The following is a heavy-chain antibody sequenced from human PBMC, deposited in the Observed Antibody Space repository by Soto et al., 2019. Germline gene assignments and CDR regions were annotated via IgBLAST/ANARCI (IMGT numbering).Heavy chain of an antibody. D-gene: IGHD1-26*01. CDR2: IYYSRTT. CDR1: GYSISSSNW. J-gene: IGHJ4*02. Sequence: QVQLQESGPGLVKPSDTLSLTCAVSGYSISSSNWWGWIRQPPGKGLEWIGYIYYSRTTYYNPSLKSRVTLSVDTSKNQFSLKLTSVTAVDTAVYYCARREIQGPIDYWGQGTLVTVSS. CDR3: ARREIQGPIDY. V-gene: IGHV4-28*01.